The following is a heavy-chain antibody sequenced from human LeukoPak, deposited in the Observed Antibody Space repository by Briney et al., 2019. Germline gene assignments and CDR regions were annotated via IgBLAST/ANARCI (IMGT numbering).Heavy chain of an antibody. Sequence: PGGSLRLSCAASGLACSNYSMSWAPQAPGKGLECLSSLRGGGDIRYCADSVMGRLAISRDNSKNTLNPQMNSLRAEDTAVSYCAKAVRSMLTGGGYFDSWGEGTVVTVSS. V-gene: IGHV3-23*01. CDR2: LRGGGDIR. CDR1: GLACSNYS. J-gene: IGHJ4*02. CDR3: AKAVRSMLTGGGYFDS. D-gene: IGHD2/OR15-2a*01.